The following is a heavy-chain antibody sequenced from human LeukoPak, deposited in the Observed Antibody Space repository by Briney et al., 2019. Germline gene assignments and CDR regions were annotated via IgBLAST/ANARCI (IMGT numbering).Heavy chain of an antibody. CDR2: INPNSGGT. CDR1: GYAFTGYY. V-gene: IGHV1-2*02. CDR3: ARVTGCTNGVCYGWFDP. Sequence: ASVKVSCKASGYAFTGYYMHWVRQAPGQGLEWMGWINPNSGGTNYAQKFQGRVTMTRDTSISTAYMELSRLRSDDTAVYYCARVTGCTNGVCYGWFDPWGQGTLVTVSS. J-gene: IGHJ5*02. D-gene: IGHD2-8*01.